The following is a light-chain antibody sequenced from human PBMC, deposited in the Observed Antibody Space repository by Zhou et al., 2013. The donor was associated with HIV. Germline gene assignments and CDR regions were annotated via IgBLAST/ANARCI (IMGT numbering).Light chain of an antibody. J-gene: IGKJ1*01. CDR2: AAS. V-gene: IGKV1-5*01. CDR3: QQYNGYST. Sequence: DIQLTQSPSTLSPSVGDRVNITCRASQNIGRWLAWFQHKPGKAPQRLIYAASTLQSGVPSRFSGSGSGTDFTLTISSLQPDDVATYFCQQYNGYSTFGQGTKVEVK. CDR1: QNIGRW.